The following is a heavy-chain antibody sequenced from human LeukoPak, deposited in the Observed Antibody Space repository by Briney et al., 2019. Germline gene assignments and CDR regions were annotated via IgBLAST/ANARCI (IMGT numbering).Heavy chain of an antibody. CDR2: IYYDGTT. CDR3: ARVGSSRRGGNYYYFMDV. D-gene: IGHD6-6*01. V-gene: IGHV4-59*01. J-gene: IGHJ6*03. Sequence: SETLSLTCTVSGGSINTYYWTWIRQPPGKGLEWIGYIYYDGTTTYNPSLQSRVTISVDTSKNQFSLKLSSVTAADTALYYCARVGSSRRGGNYYYFMDVWGKGTTVTVSS. CDR1: GGSINTYY.